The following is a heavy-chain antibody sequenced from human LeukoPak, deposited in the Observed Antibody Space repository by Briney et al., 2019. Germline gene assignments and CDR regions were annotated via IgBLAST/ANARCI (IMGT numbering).Heavy chain of an antibody. CDR2: ISYDGSNK. CDR3: ARGTDFDY. J-gene: IGHJ4*02. V-gene: IGHV3-30*03. Sequence: GGSLRLSCAASGFTFSSYGMHWVRQAPGKGLEWVAVISYDGSNKYYADSVKGRFTISRDNSKNTQYLQMNSLRAEDTAVCYCARGTDFDYWGQGTLVTVSS. CDR1: GFTFSSYG.